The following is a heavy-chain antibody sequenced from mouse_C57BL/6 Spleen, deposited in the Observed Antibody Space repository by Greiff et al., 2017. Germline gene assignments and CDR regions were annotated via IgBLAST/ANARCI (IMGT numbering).Heavy chain of an antibody. CDR1: GYSFTGYY. CDR3: ARMVTTMDY. Sequence: EVQLQQSGPELVKPGASVKISCKASGYSFTGYYMNWVKQSPEKSLEWIGEINPSTGGTTSNQKFKAKATLTVDKYSSTAYMQLKSLTSEDSAVYYCARMVTTMDYWGQGTSVTVSS. D-gene: IGHD2-2*01. V-gene: IGHV1-42*01. J-gene: IGHJ4*01. CDR2: INPSTGGT.